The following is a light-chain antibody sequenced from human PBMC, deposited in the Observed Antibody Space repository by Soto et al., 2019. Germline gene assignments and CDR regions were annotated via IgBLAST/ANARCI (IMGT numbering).Light chain of an antibody. CDR3: QQRSNWPRA. CDR1: QSINTN. Sequence: ETVMTQSPATLSVSPGERATFSCGASQSINTNLAWFQLKPGQAPRLLIYGASNRATGIPARFSGSGSGTDFTLTISSLEPEDFAVYYCQQRSNWPRAFGQGTKVDIK. CDR2: GAS. J-gene: IGKJ1*01. V-gene: IGKV3-11*01.